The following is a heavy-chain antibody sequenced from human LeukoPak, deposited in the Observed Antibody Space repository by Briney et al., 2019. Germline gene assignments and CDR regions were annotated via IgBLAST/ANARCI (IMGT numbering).Heavy chain of an antibody. CDR3: ASIQSYYFGLDV. CDR1: GGSISSGSYY. Sequence: SQTLSLTCTVSGGSISSGSYYWSWIRQPAGKGLEWIGRINTSGSTNYNPSLKSRVTISVDTSNNQFSLKLSSVTAADTAVYYCASIQSYYFGLDVWGQGTTVTVSS. J-gene: IGHJ6*02. CDR2: INTSGST. D-gene: IGHD4-11*01. V-gene: IGHV4-61*02.